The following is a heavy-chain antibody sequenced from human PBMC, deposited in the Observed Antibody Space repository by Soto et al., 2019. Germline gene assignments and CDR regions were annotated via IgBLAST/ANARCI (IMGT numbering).Heavy chain of an antibody. V-gene: IGHV1-46*03. CDR1: GYTFTSYY. CDR2: INPSGGST. CDR3: ARDRPYYYDSSGYYLDY. D-gene: IGHD3-22*01. J-gene: IGHJ4*02. Sequence: QVQLVQSGAEVKKPGASVKVSCKASGYTFTSYYMHWVRQAPGQGLEWMGIINPSGGSTSYAQKFQGRVTMTRDTSTSTVYMELSSLRSEDTAVYYCARDRPYYYDSSGYYLDYWGQGTLVTVSS.